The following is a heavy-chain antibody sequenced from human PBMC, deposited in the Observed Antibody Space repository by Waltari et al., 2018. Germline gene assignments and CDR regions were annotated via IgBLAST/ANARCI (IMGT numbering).Heavy chain of an antibody. D-gene: IGHD3-3*01. CDR3: ARGKGYDDFWSGYPYPYYFDY. Sequence: QLQLQESGPGLVKPSETLSLTCTVSGGSISSSSYYWGWIRQPPGKGLEWIGSISYSGTTYSNPSIKRRVTISVDTSKNPFSLKVSSVTAADTAVYYCARGKGYDDFWSGYPYPYYFDYWGQGTLVTVSS. CDR2: ISYSGTT. J-gene: IGHJ4*02. CDR1: GGSISSSSYY. V-gene: IGHV4-39*07.